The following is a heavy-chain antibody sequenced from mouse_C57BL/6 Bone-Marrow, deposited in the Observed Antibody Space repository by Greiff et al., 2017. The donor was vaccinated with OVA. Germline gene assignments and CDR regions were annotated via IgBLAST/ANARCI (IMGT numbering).Heavy chain of an antibody. CDR2: INPNNGGT. CDR3: ARKEWFAY. CDR1: GYTFTDYN. V-gene: IGHV1-22*01. Sequence: VQLQQSGPELVKPGASVKMSCKASGYTFTDYNMHWVKQSHGKSLEWIGYINPNNGGTSYNQKFKGKATLTVNKSSSTDYMKLRSLTSEDSAVYCCARKEWFAYWGQGTLVTVSA. J-gene: IGHJ3*01.